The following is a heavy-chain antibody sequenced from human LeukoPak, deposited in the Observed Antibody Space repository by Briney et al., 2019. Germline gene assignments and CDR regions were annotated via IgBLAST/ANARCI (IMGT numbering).Heavy chain of an antibody. D-gene: IGHD3-10*02. CDR1: GFTFSSYA. CDR2: IKQDGSEK. Sequence: GGSLRLSCAASGFTFSSYAMSWVRQAPGKGLEWVANIKQDGSEKYYVDSVKGRFTISRDNAKNSLYLQMNSLRAEDTAVYYCARAGRKSRGVDLVRKKETGYYYYMDVWGKGTTVTVSS. J-gene: IGHJ6*03. V-gene: IGHV3-7*01. CDR3: ARAGRKSRGVDLVRKKETGYYYYMDV.